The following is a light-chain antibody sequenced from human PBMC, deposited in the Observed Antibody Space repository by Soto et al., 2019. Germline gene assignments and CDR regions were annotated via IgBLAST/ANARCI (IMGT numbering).Light chain of an antibody. J-gene: IGKJ1*01. CDR3: QQSYSTHWT. Sequence: DIQMTQSPSSLSASVGDRVSITCRAGQSISRYVNWYRQKPGKAPELLIYAASSLQSGVPSRFSGSGSGTAFALTISSLQPEDFATYYCQQSYSTHWTFGQGTKVEIK. CDR2: AAS. V-gene: IGKV1-39*01. CDR1: QSISRY.